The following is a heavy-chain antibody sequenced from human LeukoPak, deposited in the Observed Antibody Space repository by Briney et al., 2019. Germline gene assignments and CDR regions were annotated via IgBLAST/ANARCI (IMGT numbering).Heavy chain of an antibody. CDR1: GGSFSGYY. V-gene: IGHV4-34*01. CDR2: INHSGST. D-gene: IGHD3-10*01. Sequence: SETLSLTCAVYGGSFSGYYWSWIRQPPGKGLEWIGEINHSGSTNYNPSLKSRVTISVDTSKNQFSLKLSSVTAADTAVYYCASAYYGSDQCYFDYWGQGTLVTVSS. CDR3: ASAYYGSDQCYFDY. J-gene: IGHJ4*02.